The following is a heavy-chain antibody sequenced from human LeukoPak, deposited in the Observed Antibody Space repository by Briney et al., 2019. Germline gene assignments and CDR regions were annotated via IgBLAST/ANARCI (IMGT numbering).Heavy chain of an antibody. J-gene: IGHJ6*03. D-gene: IGHD1-26*01. CDR2: IISNGGRT. CDR1: GFTFSSYT. V-gene: IGHV3-64*02. CDR3: ARVKMGATISDFYYYYRDV. Sequence: GGPLRLSCAASGFTFSSYTMVWVRQAPGKGLEYVAAIISNGGRTHYTDAVKGRFTISRDNSENTVFLQMGSLRADDMAVYYCARVKMGATISDFYYYYRDVWGEGTTVTVSS.